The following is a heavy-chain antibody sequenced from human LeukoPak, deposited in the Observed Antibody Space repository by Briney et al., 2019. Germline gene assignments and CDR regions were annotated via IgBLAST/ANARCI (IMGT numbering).Heavy chain of an antibody. J-gene: IGHJ4*02. Sequence: GGSLRLSCAASGFTFSSYWMSWVRQAPGKGLEWVANIKQDGSEKYYVDSVKGRFTISRDNAKNSLYLQMNSLRAEDTAVYYCARPMNEYDSSGFFHYWGQGTLVTVSS. D-gene: IGHD3-22*01. V-gene: IGHV3-7*01. CDR3: ARPMNEYDSSGFFHY. CDR2: IKQDGSEK. CDR1: GFTFSSYW.